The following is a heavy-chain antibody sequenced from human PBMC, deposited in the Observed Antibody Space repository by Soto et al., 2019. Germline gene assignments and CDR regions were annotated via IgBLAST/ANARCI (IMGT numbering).Heavy chain of an antibody. J-gene: IGHJ4*02. Sequence: GASVKVSCKASGGTFSSYTISWVRQAPGQGLEWMRRIIPILGIANYAQKFQGRVTITADKSTSTAYMELSSLRSEDTAVYYCARALQQLDFDYWGQGTLVTVSS. CDR2: IIPILGIA. D-gene: IGHD6-13*01. CDR1: GGTFSSYT. V-gene: IGHV1-69*02. CDR3: ARALQQLDFDY.